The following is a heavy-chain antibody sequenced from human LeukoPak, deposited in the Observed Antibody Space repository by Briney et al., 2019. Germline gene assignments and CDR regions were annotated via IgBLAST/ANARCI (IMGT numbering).Heavy chain of an antibody. J-gene: IGHJ5*02. CDR2: IYYSGST. V-gene: IGHV4-38-2*01. CDR1: GYPISSGYY. CDR3: ARAVFDWGYNWFDP. D-gene: IGHD3-9*01. Sequence: SETLSLTCAVSGYPISSGYYRGWIRPPPGTGLEWIGSIYYSGSTYYNPSLKSRVTISVDTSKNQFSLKLSSVTAADTAVYYCARAVFDWGYNWFDPWGQGTLVTVSS.